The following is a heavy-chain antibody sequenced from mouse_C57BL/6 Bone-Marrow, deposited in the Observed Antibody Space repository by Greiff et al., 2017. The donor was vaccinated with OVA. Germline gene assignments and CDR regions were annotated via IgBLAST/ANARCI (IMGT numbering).Heavy chain of an antibody. Sequence: EVQLVESGGGLVKPGGSLKLSCAASGFTFSDYGMHWVRQAPEKGLEWVAYISSGSSNIYYADTVKGRFTISRDNAKNTLFLQMTSLRSEDTAMYYCARQGEGGQGTLVTVSA. CDR1: GFTFSDYG. CDR3: ARQGE. J-gene: IGHJ3*02. CDR2: ISSGSSNI. V-gene: IGHV5-17*01.